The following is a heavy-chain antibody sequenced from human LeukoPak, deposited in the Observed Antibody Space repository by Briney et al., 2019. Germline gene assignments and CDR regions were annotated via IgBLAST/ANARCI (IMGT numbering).Heavy chain of an antibody. CDR2: IGGSTGRT. D-gene: IGHD3-16*01. J-gene: IGHJ6*03. V-gene: IGHV3-23*01. CDR1: GFSFDNYA. CDR3: AKGGGGRLIYYYYMDV. Sequence: PGGSLRLSCAASGFSFDNYAMSWVRQAPGKGLEWVSAIGGSTGRTYYADSVKGRFTISRDNAKNSLYLQMNSLRAEDMALYYCAKGGGGRLIYYYYMDVWGKGTTVTVSS.